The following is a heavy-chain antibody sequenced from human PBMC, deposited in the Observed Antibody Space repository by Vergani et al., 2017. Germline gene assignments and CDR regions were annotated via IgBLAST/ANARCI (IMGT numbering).Heavy chain of an antibody. Sequence: EVQLVESGGGLVQPGRSLRLSCTASGFTFGDYAMSWFRQAPGKGLEWVGFIRSKAYGGTTEYAASVKGRFTISRDDSKSIAYLQMNSLKTEDTAVYYCARDEHSGYDYDFDYWGQGTLVTVSS. J-gene: IGHJ4*02. D-gene: IGHD5-12*01. CDR2: IRSKAYGGTT. CDR3: ARDEHSGYDYDFDY. V-gene: IGHV3-49*03. CDR1: GFTFGDYA.